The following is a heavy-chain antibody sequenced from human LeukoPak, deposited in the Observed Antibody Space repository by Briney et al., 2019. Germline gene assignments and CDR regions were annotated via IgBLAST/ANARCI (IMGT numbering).Heavy chain of an antibody. CDR2: IYYSGST. Sequence: PSETLSLTCTVSGGSISSHYWSWIRQPPGKGLEWIGYIYYSGSTNYNPSLKSRVTISVDTSKNQFSLKLSSVTAADTAVYYCARLDSGSYLDAFDIWGQGTMVTASS. V-gene: IGHV4-59*11. CDR3: ARLDSGSYLDAFDI. J-gene: IGHJ3*02. D-gene: IGHD1-26*01. CDR1: GGSISSHY.